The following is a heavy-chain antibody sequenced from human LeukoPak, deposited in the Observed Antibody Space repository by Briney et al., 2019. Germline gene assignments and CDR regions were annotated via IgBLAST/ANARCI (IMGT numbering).Heavy chain of an antibody. V-gene: IGHV6-1*01. CDR1: RDSVSSNSAA. D-gene: IGHD5-18*01. CDR2: TYYRSKWYN. J-gene: IGHJ4*02. Sequence: SQTLSLTCAISRDSVSSNSAAWNWIRQSPSRGLEWLGRTYYRSKWYNDYAVSVKSRITINPDTSKNQFSLQLNSVTPEDTAVYYCARDSPERGYSYGPLDNYFDYWGQGTLVTVSS. CDR3: ARDSPERGYSYGPLDNYFDY.